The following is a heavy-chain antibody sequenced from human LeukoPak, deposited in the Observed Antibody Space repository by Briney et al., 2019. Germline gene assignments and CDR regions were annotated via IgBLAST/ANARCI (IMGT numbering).Heavy chain of an antibody. J-gene: IGHJ5*02. CDR2: INPNSGGT. CDR1: GYTFTDYY. Sequence: ASVKVSCKASGYTFTDYYMHWVRQAPGQGLEWMGWINPNSGGTNYAQKFQGRVTMTRDTSISTAYMELSRLRSDDTAVYYCAREYQLLRNWFDPWGQGTLVTVSS. D-gene: IGHD2-2*01. CDR3: AREYQLLRNWFDP. V-gene: IGHV1-2*02.